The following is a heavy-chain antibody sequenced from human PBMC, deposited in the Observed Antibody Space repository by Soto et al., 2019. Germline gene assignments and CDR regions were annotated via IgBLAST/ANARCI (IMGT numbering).Heavy chain of an antibody. CDR2: INGGNGNT. CDR1: EYTFTSYT. V-gene: IGHV1-3*01. Sequence: SVKVSCKASEYTFTSYTMHWVRQAPGQRLEWMGWINGGNGNTKYSQKFQGRVTITRDTSASTAYMELSSLRSDDTTVYYCARELQGLYYFDYWGQGTLVTVSS. D-gene: IGHD4-4*01. CDR3: ARELQGLYYFDY. J-gene: IGHJ4*02.